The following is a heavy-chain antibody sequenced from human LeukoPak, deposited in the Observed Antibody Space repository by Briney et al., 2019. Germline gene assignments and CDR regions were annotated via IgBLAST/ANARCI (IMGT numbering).Heavy chain of an antibody. D-gene: IGHD6-19*01. CDR2: IYSGDTT. Sequence: GGSLRLSCAASGITVSTNYMSWIRQAPGKGLEWVSVIYSGDTTFYADSVRGKFTISRDNSKNTLYLQMNNLRAEDTALYYCAKNQGQWLVPVDYWGQGTLVTVSS. CDR3: AKNQGQWLVPVDY. V-gene: IGHV3-66*01. J-gene: IGHJ4*02. CDR1: GITVSTNY.